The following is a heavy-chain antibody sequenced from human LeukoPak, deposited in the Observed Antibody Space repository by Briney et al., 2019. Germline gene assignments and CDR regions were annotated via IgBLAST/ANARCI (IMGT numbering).Heavy chain of an antibody. D-gene: IGHD6-19*01. CDR1: GFTFSSYA. Sequence: PGGSLRLSCAASGFTFSSYAMHWVRQAPGKGLEWVAVISYDGSNKYYADSVKGRFTISRDNSKNTLYMEMNSLRTEDTAVYYCAKDLYNTGWYSGSFDIGGHGTMVTVSS. CDR2: ISYDGSNK. V-gene: IGHV3-30*04. J-gene: IGHJ3*02. CDR3: AKDLYNTGWYSGSFDI.